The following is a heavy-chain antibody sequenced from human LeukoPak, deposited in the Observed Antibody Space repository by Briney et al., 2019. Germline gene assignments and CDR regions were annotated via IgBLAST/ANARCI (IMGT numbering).Heavy chain of an antibody. V-gene: IGHV3-74*01. D-gene: IGHD4-23*01. CDR1: GFTFSSYW. Sequence: GGSLSLSCAASGFTFSSYWMNWVRQAPGKGLVWVSRIASDGSSTTYADSVKGRFSISRDNAKNTLYLQMNSLRVEDTAVYYCARGRPHGNDYWGQGTLVTVSS. CDR2: IASDGSST. CDR3: ARGRPHGNDY. J-gene: IGHJ4*02.